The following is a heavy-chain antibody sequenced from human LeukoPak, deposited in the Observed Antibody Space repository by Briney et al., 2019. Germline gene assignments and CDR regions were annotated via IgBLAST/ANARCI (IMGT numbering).Heavy chain of an antibody. J-gene: IGHJ4*02. CDR1: GGSISSNNYY. CDR2: INHSGST. V-gene: IGHV4-39*07. D-gene: IGHD3-22*01. Sequence: SETLSLTCTVSGGSISSNNYYWGWIRQPPGKGLEWIGEINHSGSTNYNPSLKSRVTISVDTSKNQFSLKLSSVTAADTAVYYCARGITMIVVVSPGFDYWGQGTLVTVSS. CDR3: ARGITMIVVVSPGFDY.